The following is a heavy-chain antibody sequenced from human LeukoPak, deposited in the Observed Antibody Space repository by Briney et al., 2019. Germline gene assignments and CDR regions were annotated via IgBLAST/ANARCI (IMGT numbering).Heavy chain of an antibody. Sequence: PSETLSLTCAVSGGSISSGGYSWSWIRQPPGKGLEWIGYIYHSGSTYYNPSLKSRVTISVDRSKNQFSLKLSSVTAADTAVYYCARDPYSSSSRAEEWGQGTLVTVSS. J-gene: IGHJ4*02. CDR1: GGSISSGGYS. V-gene: IGHV4-30-2*01. CDR3: ARDPYSSSSRAEE. CDR2: IYHSGST. D-gene: IGHD6-6*01.